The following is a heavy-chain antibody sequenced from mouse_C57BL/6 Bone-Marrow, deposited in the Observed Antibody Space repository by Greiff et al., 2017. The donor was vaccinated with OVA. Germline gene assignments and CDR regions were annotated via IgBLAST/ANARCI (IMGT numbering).Heavy chain of an antibody. D-gene: IGHD1-1*01. CDR2: ISYSGST. J-gene: IGHJ1*03. V-gene: IGHV3-8*01. CDR3: ARYTTVDWYFDV. Sequence: EVQLKESGPGLAKPSQSLSLTCSVTGYSITSDYWNWIRQFPGNKLEYMGYISYSGSTYYNPSLNSRISITRDTSKNQSYLQLKSVTTEDTATYYCARYTTVDWYFDVWGTGTTVTVSS. CDR1: GYSITSDY.